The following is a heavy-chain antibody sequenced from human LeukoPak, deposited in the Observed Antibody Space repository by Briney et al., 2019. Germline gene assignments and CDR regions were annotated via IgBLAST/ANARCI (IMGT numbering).Heavy chain of an antibody. V-gene: IGHV1-2*02. J-gene: IGHJ5*02. Sequence: GASVKVSCKASGYTFTGYYMHWVRQAPGQGLEWMGWINPNSGGTNYAQKFQGRVTMTRDTSISTAYMELSRLRSDDTAVYYCARSPAPRLWSRPNWFDPWGQGTLVTVSS. CDR2: INPNSGGT. D-gene: IGHD5-18*01. CDR3: ARSPAPRLWSRPNWFDP. CDR1: GYTFTGYY.